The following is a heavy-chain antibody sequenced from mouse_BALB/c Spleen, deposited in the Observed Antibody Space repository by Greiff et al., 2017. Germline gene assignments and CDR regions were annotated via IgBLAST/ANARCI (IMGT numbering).Heavy chain of an antibody. J-gene: IGHJ4*01. Sequence: EVKVVESGGGLVQPGGSRKLSCAASGFTFSSFGMHWVRQAPEKGLEWMAYISSGSSTIYYADTMKGRFTISRDIPKNTLFLQMTSLRSEDTAMYYCARGSYDGYGAMDYWGQGTSVTVSS. CDR1: GFTFSSFG. V-gene: IGHV5-17*02. CDR3: ARGSYDGYGAMDY. D-gene: IGHD1-2*01. CDR2: ISSGSSTI.